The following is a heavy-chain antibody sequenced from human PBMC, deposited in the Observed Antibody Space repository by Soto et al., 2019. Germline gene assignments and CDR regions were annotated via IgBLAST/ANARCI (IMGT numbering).Heavy chain of an antibody. J-gene: IGHJ4*02. CDR1: GFTFSSYA. V-gene: IGHV3-23*01. D-gene: IGHD3-9*01. CDR3: AKESDYDILTGSPSLNYFDY. CDR2: ISGSGGST. Sequence: GGSLRLSCAASGFTFSSYAMSWVRQAPGKGLEWVSAISGSGGSTYYADSGKGRFTISRDNSKNTLYLQMNSLRAEDTAVYYRAKESDYDILTGSPSLNYFDYWGQGTLVTVSS.